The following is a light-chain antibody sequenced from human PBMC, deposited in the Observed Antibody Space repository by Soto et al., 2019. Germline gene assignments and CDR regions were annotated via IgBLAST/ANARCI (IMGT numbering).Light chain of an antibody. CDR2: SND. CDR3: EAWDDSLYGAV. V-gene: IGLV1-44*01. J-gene: IGLJ2*01. Sequence: QSVPTQPPAASGTPGQRVTISCSGSSSNIGTNTVNWYQQLPGTAPKLLIYSNDLRPSGVPDRFSGSKSGTSASLAISGLQSEDEADYYCEAWDDSLYGAVFGGGTKLTVL. CDR1: SSNIGTNT.